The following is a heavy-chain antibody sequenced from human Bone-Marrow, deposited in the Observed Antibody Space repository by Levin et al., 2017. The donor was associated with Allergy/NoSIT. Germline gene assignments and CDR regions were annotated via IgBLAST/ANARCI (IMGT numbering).Heavy chain of an antibody. CDR2: ISTSGGTT. J-gene: IGHJ5*01. Sequence: PGGSLRLSCAASGFTFSSSAMSWVRQSPGKGLEWVSSISTSGGTTYYADSVKGRFAISRDNSKNTLYLQMNSLRAEDTAVYYCAKGTFGFDPWGQGTLVTVSS. D-gene: IGHD2/OR15-2a*01. V-gene: IGHV3-23*01. CDR3: AKGTFGFDP. CDR1: GFTFSSSA.